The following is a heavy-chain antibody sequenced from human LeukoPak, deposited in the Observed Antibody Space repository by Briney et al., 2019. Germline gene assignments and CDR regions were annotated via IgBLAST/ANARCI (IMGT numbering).Heavy chain of an antibody. CDR2: ISANGGST. CDR3: VRKALGYRLGYGDY. V-gene: IGHV3-23*01. J-gene: IGHJ4*02. D-gene: IGHD5-12*01. CDR1: GFTFSTYA. Sequence: GGSLRLSCAASGFTFSTYAMSWVRQAPGKGLEWVSAISANGGSTFYADSVKGRFTVSRDSSKDTLYLQMNSLRAEDTAVYFCVRKALGYRLGYGDYWGQGTLVTASS.